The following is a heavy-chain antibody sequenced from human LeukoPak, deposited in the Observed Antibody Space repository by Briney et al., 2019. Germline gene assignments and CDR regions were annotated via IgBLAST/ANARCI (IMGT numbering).Heavy chain of an antibody. V-gene: IGHV3-43*01. CDR2: ISWDGGST. D-gene: IGHD4-17*01. CDR1: GFTFDDYT. CDR3: ATGEPSDRGPDYGDYGRYFDY. Sequence: PGGSLRLSCAASGFTFDDYTMHWVRQAPGKGLEWVSLISWDGGSTYYADSVKGRFTISRDNSKNTLYLQMNSLRAEDTAVYYCATGEPSDRGPDYGDYGRYFDYWGQGTLVTVSS. J-gene: IGHJ4*02.